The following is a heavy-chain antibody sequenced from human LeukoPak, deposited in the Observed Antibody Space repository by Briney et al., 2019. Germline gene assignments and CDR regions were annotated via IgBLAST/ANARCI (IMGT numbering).Heavy chain of an antibody. CDR3: ASDYGATGYFQH. CDR1: GGSFSGYY. D-gene: IGHD4-17*01. Sequence: SETLSLTCAVYGGSFSGYYWSWIRQPPGKGLEWIGEINHSGSTNYNPSLKSRVTISVDTSKNQFSLKLSSVTAADTAVYYCASDYGATGYFQHWGQGTLVTVSS. V-gene: IGHV4-34*01. J-gene: IGHJ1*01. CDR2: INHSGST.